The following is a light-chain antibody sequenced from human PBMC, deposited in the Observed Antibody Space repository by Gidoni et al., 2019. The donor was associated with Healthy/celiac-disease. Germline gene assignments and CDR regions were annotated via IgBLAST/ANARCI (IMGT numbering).Light chain of an antibody. Sequence: DIQLTQSPSFLSASVGDRVTITCRASQGISSYLAWYQQKPGKAPKLLIYAASTLQRGVPSRFSGSGSGTEFTLTISSLQPEDFATYYCQRLNSLCSFGQGTKLEIK. CDR3: QRLNSLCS. V-gene: IGKV1-9*01. CDR1: QGISSY. CDR2: AAS. J-gene: IGKJ2*04.